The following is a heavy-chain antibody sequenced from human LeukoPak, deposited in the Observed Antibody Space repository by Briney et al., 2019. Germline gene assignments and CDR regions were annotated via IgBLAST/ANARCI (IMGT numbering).Heavy chain of an antibody. Sequence: GGSLRLSCVASGFTFGPYTMNWVRQAPGKGLEWISHITSSSDTKYYADSVKGRFTISRDNSKNTLYLQMNSLRLEDTAGYYCAKGAGYSSNWNFDYWGQGTLVTVSS. CDR3: AKGAGYSSNWNFDY. D-gene: IGHD6-13*01. CDR1: GFTFGPYT. CDR2: ITSSSDTK. J-gene: IGHJ4*02. V-gene: IGHV3-48*01.